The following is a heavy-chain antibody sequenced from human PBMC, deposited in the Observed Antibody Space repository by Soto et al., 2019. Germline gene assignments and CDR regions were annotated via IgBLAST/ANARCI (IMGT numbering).Heavy chain of an antibody. CDR1: VYSFTAYW. CDR2: IDPSDSYV. CDR3: TRRASSSFYHFDF. J-gene: IGHJ4*02. V-gene: IGHV5-10-1*01. Sequence: GESLKISCQASVYSFTAYWITWVRQMPGKGLEWMATIDPSDSYVDYSPSFRGHVTFSVDRSITTVYLQWNSLKASDSAMYFCTRRASSSFYHFDFWGQGALVTVSS. D-gene: IGHD2-2*01.